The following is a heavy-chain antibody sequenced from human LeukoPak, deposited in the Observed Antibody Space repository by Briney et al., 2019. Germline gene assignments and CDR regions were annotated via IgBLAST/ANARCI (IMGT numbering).Heavy chain of an antibody. J-gene: IGHJ5*02. V-gene: IGHV3-30*04. CDR2: ISYVGSYK. Sequence: GGSLRLSCAASGFTFSTCAMHGVRQAPGKGLVGGAVISYVGSYKYYADSVGDRFTISRDNSKNTLYLQMNSLKADDTDLYYCARGNYYGSGPYFSPGFDPWGQGTLVTVSS. D-gene: IGHD3-10*01. CDR1: GFTFSTCA. CDR3: ARGNYYGSGPYFSPGFDP.